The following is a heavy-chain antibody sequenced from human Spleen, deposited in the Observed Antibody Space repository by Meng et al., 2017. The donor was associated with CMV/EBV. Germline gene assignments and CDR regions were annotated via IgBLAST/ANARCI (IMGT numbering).Heavy chain of an antibody. D-gene: IGHD2-15*01. CDR3: ARGSNHCSGAGCYSRYFGMDV. Sequence: GESLKISCAASGFTFSSYWMHWVRQAPGKGLVWVSRINSDGISTSYADSVKGRFTISRDNAKNFLYLQMNSVRAEDTALYYCARGSNHCSGAGCYSRYFGMDVWGQGTTVTVSS. V-gene: IGHV3-74*01. J-gene: IGHJ6*02. CDR2: INSDGIST. CDR1: GFTFSSYW.